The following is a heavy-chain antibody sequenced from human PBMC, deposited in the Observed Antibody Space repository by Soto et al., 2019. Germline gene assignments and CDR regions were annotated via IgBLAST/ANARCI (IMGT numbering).Heavy chain of an antibody. CDR1: GYTFTNYW. Sequence: PGESLKISCQGSGYTFTNYWIVWVRQLPGKGLEWMGIIYPRDSHTTYSPSFQGQVTISDDKSLNSAFLQWSSLKASGTATYYCARFAATSGINAFDVWGPRTMVTV. CDR2: IYPRDSHT. J-gene: IGHJ3*01. V-gene: IGHV5-51*01. D-gene: IGHD1-1*01. CDR3: ARFAATSGINAFDV.